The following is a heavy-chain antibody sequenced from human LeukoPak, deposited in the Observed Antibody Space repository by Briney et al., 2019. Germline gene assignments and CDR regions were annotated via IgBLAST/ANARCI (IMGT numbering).Heavy chain of an antibody. CDR3: ARDQEGFDY. CDR2: FDPEDGET. Sequence: ASVKVSCKVSGYTLTELSMHWVQQAPGKGLEWMGGFDPEDGETIYAQKFQGRVTVTRDTSTSTVHMELSGLRSEDTAVYYCARDQEGFDYWGQGTLVTVSS. CDR1: GYTLTELS. V-gene: IGHV1-24*01. J-gene: IGHJ4*02.